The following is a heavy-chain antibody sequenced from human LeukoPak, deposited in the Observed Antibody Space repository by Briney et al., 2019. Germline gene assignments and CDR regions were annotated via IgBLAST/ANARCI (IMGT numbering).Heavy chain of an antibody. V-gene: IGHV1-24*01. CDR1: GYTLTELS. CDR2: FDPEDGET. CDR3: ARGYCSTSCFLDY. J-gene: IGHJ4*02. Sequence: ASVKVSCKVSGYTLTELSMHWVRQAPGKGLEWMGGFDPEDGETLYAQRFQGRVTMTKDTSTDTVYMELSSLKSEDTAVYYCARGYCSTSCFLDYWGQGTLVTVSS. D-gene: IGHD2-2*01.